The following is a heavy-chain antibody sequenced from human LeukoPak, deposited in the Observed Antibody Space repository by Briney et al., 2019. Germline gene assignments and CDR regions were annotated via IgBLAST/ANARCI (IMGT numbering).Heavy chain of an antibody. V-gene: IGHV3-30*02. CDR3: AKDKTRGVISAFDI. CDR2: KRYDGSNK. Sequence: GGSLRLSCAASGFTFSSYGMHWVRQAPGKGLEWVAFKRYDGSNKYYADSVKGRFTISRDNPKNTLYLQMNSLRAEDTAVYYCAKDKTRGVISAFDIWGQGTMVTVSS. CDR1: GFTFSSYG. J-gene: IGHJ3*02. D-gene: IGHD3-10*01.